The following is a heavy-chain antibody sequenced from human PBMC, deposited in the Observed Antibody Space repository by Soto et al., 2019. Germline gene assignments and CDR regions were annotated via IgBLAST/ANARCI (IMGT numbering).Heavy chain of an antibody. CDR3: ARGGRRSMAVAGRIDY. Sequence: QVQLQESGPGLVKPSGTLSLTCAVSGGSISSSNWLSWARQPPGKGLEWIGEIYHSGSTNYNPCLKSRVTISVDKSKHQFSLKRSSVTAADTAVYYCARGGRRSMAVAGRIDYWGQGTLVTVSS. D-gene: IGHD6-19*01. V-gene: IGHV4-4*02. CDR1: GGSISSSNW. J-gene: IGHJ4*02. CDR2: IYHSGST.